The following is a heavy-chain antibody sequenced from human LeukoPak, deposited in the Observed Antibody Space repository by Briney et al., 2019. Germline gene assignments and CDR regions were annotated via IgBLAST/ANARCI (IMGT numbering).Heavy chain of an antibody. Sequence: ASVKVSCKASGYTFTSYGISWVRQAPGQGLEWMGWISAYNGNTNYAQKLQGRVTMTTDTSTSTAYMELRSLRSDDTAVYYCARDPSPTYDFWSGRYYCYGMDVWGQGTTVTVSS. CDR1: GYTFTSYG. CDR3: ARDPSPTYDFWSGRYYCYGMDV. V-gene: IGHV1-18*01. J-gene: IGHJ6*02. D-gene: IGHD3-3*01. CDR2: ISAYNGNT.